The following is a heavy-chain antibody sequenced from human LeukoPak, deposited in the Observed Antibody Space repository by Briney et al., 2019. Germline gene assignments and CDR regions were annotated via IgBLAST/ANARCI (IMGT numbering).Heavy chain of an antibody. J-gene: IGHJ6*03. V-gene: IGHV4-34*01. Sequence: SETLSLTCAVYGGSFSGYYWTWIRHTPEKGLEWIGEMNPSGSTNYNPSLKSRVTISVDTSKNQFSLKLSSVTAADTAVYYCARDYYYYYYMDVWGKGTTVTVSS. CDR1: GGSFSGYY. CDR3: ARDYYYYYYMDV. CDR2: MNPSGST.